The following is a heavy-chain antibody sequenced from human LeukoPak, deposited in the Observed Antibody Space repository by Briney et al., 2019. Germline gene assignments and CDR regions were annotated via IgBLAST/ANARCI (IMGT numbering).Heavy chain of an antibody. CDR1: GYTFTGYY. CDR3: ARGGGARDGYKYPADY. V-gene: IGHV1-18*04. D-gene: IGHD5-24*01. Sequence: ASVKVSCKASGYTFTGYYMHWVRQAPGQGLEWMGWISAYNGNTNYAQKLQGRVTMTTDTSTSTAYMELRSLRSDDTAVYYCARGGGARDGYKYPADYWGQGTLVTVSS. J-gene: IGHJ4*02. CDR2: ISAYNGNT.